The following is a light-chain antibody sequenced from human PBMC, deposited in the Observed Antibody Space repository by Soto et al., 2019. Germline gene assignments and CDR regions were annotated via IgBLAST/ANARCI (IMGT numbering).Light chain of an antibody. Sequence: DVQMTQSPSSLSACVGDRVTITCRASQGIAPYLAWFQQKPGKVPKLLIYATSTLQSGVPSRFSGSGSGTDCTLTINSLQPEDVATYYCQKYNSAPLTFGGGTKVEIK. CDR3: QKYNSAPLT. CDR1: QGIAPY. CDR2: ATS. V-gene: IGKV1-27*01. J-gene: IGKJ4*01.